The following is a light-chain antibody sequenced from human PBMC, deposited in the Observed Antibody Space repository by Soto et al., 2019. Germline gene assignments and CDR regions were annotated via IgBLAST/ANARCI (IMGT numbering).Light chain of an antibody. J-gene: IGKJ2*01. V-gene: IGKV3-20*01. CDR1: HTMTRAY. CDR2: AAS. Sequence: EIVLMQSPGTLSLSPGERSTLCCSASHTMTRAYLAWYQQKPGQAPRLLIYAASYRATGIPDKFSGSGSGTDFSLTISRLEPEDSAVYYCHQYHSPPQTFGQGTKVDI. CDR3: HQYHSPPQT.